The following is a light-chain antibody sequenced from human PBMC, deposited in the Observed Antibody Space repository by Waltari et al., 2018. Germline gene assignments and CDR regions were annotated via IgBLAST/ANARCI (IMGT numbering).Light chain of an antibody. J-gene: IGLJ1*01. V-gene: IGLV2-14*01. Sequence: QSALTQPASVSGSPGQSIPISCTGTSSAVGGYNYVSWYQQPPGKAPKLMIYEVSNRPSGVSNRFSGSKSGNTASLTISGLQAEDEADYYCSSYTSSSTYVFGTGTKVTVL. CDR2: EVS. CDR1: SSAVGGYNY. CDR3: SSYTSSSTYV.